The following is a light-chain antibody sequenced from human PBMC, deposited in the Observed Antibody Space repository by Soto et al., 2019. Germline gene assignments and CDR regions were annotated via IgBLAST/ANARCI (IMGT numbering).Light chain of an antibody. CDR2: GAS. J-gene: IGKJ4*01. CDR1: QSVSSN. CDR3: QHYNSCPLT. Sequence: EIVMTQSPATLSVSPGERATLSCRASQSVSSNLAWYQQKPGQAPRLLIYGASTRAAGIPARFSGSGSGTEFTLTISSLHSDDFVVYCWQHYNSCPLTFGGGTKVEIK. V-gene: IGKV3-15*01.